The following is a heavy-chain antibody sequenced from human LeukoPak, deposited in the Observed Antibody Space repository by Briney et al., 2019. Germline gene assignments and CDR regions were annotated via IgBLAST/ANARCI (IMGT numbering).Heavy chain of an antibody. V-gene: IGHV3-48*04. J-gene: IGHJ3*02. CDR1: GFTFSSYS. Sequence: GGSLRLSCAASGFTFSSYSMNWVRQAPGKGLEWVSYISSSSSTIYYADSVKGRFTISRDNAKNSLYLQMNSLRAEDTAVYYCARVTFGVGDAFDIWGQGTMVTVSS. D-gene: IGHD3-16*01. CDR2: ISSSSSTI. CDR3: ARVTFGVGDAFDI.